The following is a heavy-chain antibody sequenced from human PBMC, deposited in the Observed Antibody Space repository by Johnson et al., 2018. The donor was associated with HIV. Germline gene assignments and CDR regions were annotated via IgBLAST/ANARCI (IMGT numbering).Heavy chain of an antibody. CDR2: IVWNSGNI. V-gene: IGHV3-20*04. J-gene: IGHJ3*02. CDR1: GFTFDDYG. Sequence: VQLVESGGSVVRPGGSLRLSCGASGFTFDDYGMSWVRQAPGRGLQWVSGIVWNSGNIGFADSGKGRFTISSDNAWKSLYLLMDSLRPEDTALYYCERENVLFDAFDIWGQGTMVTVSS. CDR3: ERENVLFDAFDI. D-gene: IGHD2/OR15-2a*01.